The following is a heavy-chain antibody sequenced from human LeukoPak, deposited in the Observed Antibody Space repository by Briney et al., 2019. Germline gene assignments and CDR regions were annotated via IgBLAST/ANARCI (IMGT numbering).Heavy chain of an antibody. J-gene: IGHJ4*02. CDR1: GFTFSSYS. Sequence: PGGSLRLSCAASGFTFSSYSMNWVRQAPGKGLEWVSFISSSSSYIYYADSVKGRFTISRDNAKNSLYLQMNSLRAEDTAVYYCARDPEDHWGRTYYYDSSGRDTDYWGQGTLVTVSS. CDR2: ISSSSSYI. D-gene: IGHD3-22*01. CDR3: ARDPEDHWGRTYYYDSSGRDTDY. V-gene: IGHV3-21*01.